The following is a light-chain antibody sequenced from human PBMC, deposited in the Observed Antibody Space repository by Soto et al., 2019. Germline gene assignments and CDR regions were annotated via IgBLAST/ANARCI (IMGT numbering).Light chain of an antibody. J-gene: IGKJ1*01. CDR1: QDIRND. V-gene: IGKV1-6*01. CDR2: GAS. CDR3: LQDYSYPRT. Sequence: AIQMTQSPSSLSASIGDRVTITCRTSQDIRNDLGWYQQKPGTAPKLLIYGASTLQSGVPSRFSGSGSGTDFSLTINSLQPGDFATYYCLQDYSYPRTFGQGTKVEVK.